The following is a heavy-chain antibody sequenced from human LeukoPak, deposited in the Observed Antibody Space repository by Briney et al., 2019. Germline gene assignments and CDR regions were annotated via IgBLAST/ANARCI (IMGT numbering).Heavy chain of an antibody. J-gene: IGHJ3*02. V-gene: IGHV3-66*01. CDR3: AREGDYYDSSGYHGGAFDI. CDR1: GFTVSSNY. D-gene: IGHD3-22*01. Sequence: GGSLRLSCAASGFTVSSNYMSWVRQAPGKGLEWVSVIYSGGSTYYADSVKGRFTISRDNSKNTLYLQMNSLRAEDTAVYYCAREGDYYDSSGYHGGAFDIWGQGTMVTVSS. CDR2: IYSGGST.